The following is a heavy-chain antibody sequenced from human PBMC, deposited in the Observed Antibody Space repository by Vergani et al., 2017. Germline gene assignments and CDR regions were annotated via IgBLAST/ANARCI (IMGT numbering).Heavy chain of an antibody. D-gene: IGHD3/OR15-3a*01. CDR3: ARGVLDSKDRHNWFCP. Sequence: QEQLVQSGAEVRKPGASVKVSCKASGYNFTSFDINWVRLATGQGLEWMGWMNPKSGNTAYAAKFQGRITMTRDSSTDTAYMEMKSLRSEDTSIYFCARGVLDSKDRHNWFCPWGQGTVVTVSS. CDR1: GYNFTSFD. CDR2: MNPKSGNT. J-gene: IGHJ5*02. V-gene: IGHV1-8*01.